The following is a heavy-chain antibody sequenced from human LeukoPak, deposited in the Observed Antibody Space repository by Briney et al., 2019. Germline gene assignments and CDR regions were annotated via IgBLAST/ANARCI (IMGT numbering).Heavy chain of an antibody. D-gene: IGHD2-15*01. CDR2: ISYDGSNK. Sequence: GGSLRLSCAASGFTFSSNAMHWVRQAPGKGLEWVAVISYDGSNKYYADSVKGRFTISRDNSKNTLYLQMNSLRAEDTAVYYCTRGWSIDYWGQGTLVTVSS. V-gene: IGHV3-30*01. CDR1: GFTFSSNA. CDR3: TRGWSIDY. J-gene: IGHJ4*02.